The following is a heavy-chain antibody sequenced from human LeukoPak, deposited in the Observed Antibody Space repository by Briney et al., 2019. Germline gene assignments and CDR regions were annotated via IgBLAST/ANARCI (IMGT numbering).Heavy chain of an antibody. V-gene: IGHV3-23*01. Sequence: GGSLRLSCAASGFTFGSYAMYWVRQAPGKGLEWVSGISGSGGSTFYADSVKGRFTISRDNSENTVYLQMNSLRAEDTAVYYCAKVRVGSEQNWFDPWGQGTLVTVSS. CDR1: GFTFGSYA. J-gene: IGHJ5*02. D-gene: IGHD1/OR15-1a*01. CDR3: AKVRVGSEQNWFDP. CDR2: ISGSGGST.